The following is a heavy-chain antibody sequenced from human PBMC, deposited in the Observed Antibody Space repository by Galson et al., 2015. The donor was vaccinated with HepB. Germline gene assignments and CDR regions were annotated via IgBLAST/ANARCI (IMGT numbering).Heavy chain of an antibody. CDR3: AHRLGGHSGDWNVGWFDP. J-gene: IGHJ5*02. CDR1: GFSLSTSGVG. CDR2: IYWDDDK. Sequence: PALVKPTQTLTLTCTFSGFSLSTSGVGVGWLRQPPGKALECLALIYWDDDKRYSPSLKNRLTITKDTSKNQVVLTMTNMDPVDTATYYCAHRLGGHSGDWNVGWFDPWGQG. D-gene: IGHD1-1*01. V-gene: IGHV2-5*02.